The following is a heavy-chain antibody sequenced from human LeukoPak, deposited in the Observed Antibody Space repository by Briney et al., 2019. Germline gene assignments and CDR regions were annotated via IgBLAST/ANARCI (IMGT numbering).Heavy chain of an antibody. Sequence: PSETLSLTCAVYGGAFRGYYWSSIRQPPRNGLDSIGEINHSGSTNYNPSLKSRVTISVDTSKNQFSLKLSSVTAADTAVYYCAITYYDSSGYYFDYWGQGTLVTVSS. D-gene: IGHD3-22*01. CDR1: GGAFRGYY. CDR3: AITYYDSSGYYFDY. CDR2: INHSGST. V-gene: IGHV4-34*01. J-gene: IGHJ4*02.